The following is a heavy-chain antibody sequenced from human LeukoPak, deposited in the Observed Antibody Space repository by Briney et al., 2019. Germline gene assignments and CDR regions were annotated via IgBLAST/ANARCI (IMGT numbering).Heavy chain of an antibody. CDR2: ISAYNGNI. V-gene: IGHV1-18*04. CDR3: ARRLGITGTTYP. J-gene: IGHJ5*02. Sequence: ASVKVSCKASGYIFTNYGISWVRQAPGQGLEWMGWISAYNGNINYAQKLQGRVTMTTDTSTSTAYMELRSLRSDDTAVYYCARRLGITGTTYPWGQGTLVTVSS. CDR1: GYIFTNYG. D-gene: IGHD1-7*01.